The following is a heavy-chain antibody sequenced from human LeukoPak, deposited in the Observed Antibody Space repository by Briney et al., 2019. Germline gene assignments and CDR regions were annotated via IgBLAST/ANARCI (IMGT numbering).Heavy chain of an antibody. CDR3: AKANWISSADAVF. CDR1: GFSFSTYA. CDR2: LRGNGDT. J-gene: IGHJ4*02. V-gene: IGHV3-23*01. Sequence: GGSLTLSCAASGFSFSTYAMSWVREAPARGLEWVSSLRGNGDTFYADSVKGRFTVSREDSRNTVYLQLNNLRVEDTAIYYCAKANWISSADAVFWGQGTVVTVSS. D-gene: IGHD2-2*03.